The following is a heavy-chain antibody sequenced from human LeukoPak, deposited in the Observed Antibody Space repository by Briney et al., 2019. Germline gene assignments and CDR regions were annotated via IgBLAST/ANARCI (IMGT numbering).Heavy chain of an antibody. V-gene: IGHV3-23*01. CDR3: AKVGLRLGGDY. D-gene: IGHD4-17*01. CDR2: LSDSGGKT. J-gene: IGHJ4*02. CDR1: GFTFSSYW. Sequence: PGGSLRLSCAASGFTFSSYWMSWVRQAPGKGLEWVSTLSDSGGKTYYADSVKGRFTISRDNSKNTLYLQMNSLRAEDTAVYYCAKVGLRLGGDYWGQGTLVTVSS.